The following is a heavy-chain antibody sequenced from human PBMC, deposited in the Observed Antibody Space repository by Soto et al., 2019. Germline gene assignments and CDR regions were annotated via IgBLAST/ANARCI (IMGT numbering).Heavy chain of an antibody. CDR3: ASDLRTYYDFWSGQNDAFDI. Sequence: ASVKVSCKASGYTFTSYGISWVRQAPGQGLEWMGWISAYNGNTNYAQKLQGRVTMTTDTSTSTAYMELRSLRSDDTAVYYCASDLRTYYDFWSGQNDAFDIWGQGTMVTVSS. V-gene: IGHV1-18*01. D-gene: IGHD3-3*01. J-gene: IGHJ3*02. CDR2: ISAYNGNT. CDR1: GYTFTSYG.